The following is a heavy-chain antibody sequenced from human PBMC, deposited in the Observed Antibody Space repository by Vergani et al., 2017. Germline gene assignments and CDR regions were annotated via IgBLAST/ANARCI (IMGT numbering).Heavy chain of an antibody. CDR2: INHSGST. CDR3: AREYGGNLFRAFDI. V-gene: IGHV4-38-2*02. J-gene: IGHJ3*02. Sequence: QVQLQESGPGLVKPSETLSLTCAVSGYSISSGYYWGWTRQPPGKGLDWFGEINHSGSTNYNPSLKSRVTISVDTSKNKFSLKLSSVTAADTAVYYCAREYGGNLFRAFDIWGQGTMVTVSS. D-gene: IGHD4-23*01. CDR1: GYSISSGYY.